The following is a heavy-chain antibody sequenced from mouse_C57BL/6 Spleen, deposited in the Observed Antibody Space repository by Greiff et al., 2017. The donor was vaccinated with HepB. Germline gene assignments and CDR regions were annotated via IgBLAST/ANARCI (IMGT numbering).Heavy chain of an antibody. D-gene: IGHD3-2*02. V-gene: IGHV1-15*01. Sequence: VQLQQSGAELVRPGASVTLSCKASGYTFTDYEMHWVKQTPVHGLEWIGAIDPETGGTAYNQKFKGKAILTADKSSSTAYMELRSLTSAESAVYYCTRGVGAQATDYWGQGTTLTVSS. J-gene: IGHJ2*01. CDR1: GYTFTDYE. CDR3: TRGVGAQATDY. CDR2: IDPETGGT.